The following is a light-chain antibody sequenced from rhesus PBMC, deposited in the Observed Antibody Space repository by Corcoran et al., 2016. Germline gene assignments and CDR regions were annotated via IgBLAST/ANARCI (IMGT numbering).Light chain of an antibody. J-gene: IGKJ2*01. V-gene: IGKV1-74*01. CDR3: QHGYSTPYS. CDR2: KAS. Sequence: DIQMTQSPSSLSASVGDRVTITCRASENVNNYLNWYQQKPGKAPKLLKYKASTLQSGVPSRFSGSGSGTDYTFTISSLQPEDVATYYCQHGYSTPYSFGQGTKVEIK. CDR1: ENVNNY.